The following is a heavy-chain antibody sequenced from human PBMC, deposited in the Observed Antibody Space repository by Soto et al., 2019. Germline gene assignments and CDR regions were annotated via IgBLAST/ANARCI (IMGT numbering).Heavy chain of an antibody. CDR1: GTSISSYY. V-gene: IGHV4-59*01. D-gene: IGHD2-8*01. CDR2: IHYSGTT. J-gene: IGHJ4*02. CDR3: ARYNSYAIYY. Sequence: SETLSLTCTVSGTSISSYYWSWIRQPPGKGLEWIANIHYSGTTNYNPSLASRVTLSVDTSKNQFSLKMTSVTAADRAMYFCARYNSYAIYYWRRGTLVTVS.